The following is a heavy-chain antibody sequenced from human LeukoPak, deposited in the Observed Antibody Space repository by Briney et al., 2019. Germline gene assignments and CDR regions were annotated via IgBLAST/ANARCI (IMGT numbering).Heavy chain of an antibody. Sequence: SETLSLTCAVYGGSFSGYYWSWIRQPPGKGLEWIGEINHSGSTNYNPSLKGRVTISVDTFKNQFSLKLSSVTAADTAVYYCARSSSGWYRGEVYWGQGTLVTVSS. CDR3: ARSSSGWYRGEVY. CDR1: GGSFSGYY. V-gene: IGHV4-34*01. CDR2: INHSGST. J-gene: IGHJ4*02. D-gene: IGHD6-19*01.